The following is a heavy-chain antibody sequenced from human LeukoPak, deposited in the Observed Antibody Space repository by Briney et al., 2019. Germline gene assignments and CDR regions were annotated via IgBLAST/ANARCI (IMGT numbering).Heavy chain of an antibody. CDR3: AKDHDYYGLESY. J-gene: IGHJ4*02. CDR2: IAYDGSNK. V-gene: IGHV3-30*02. D-gene: IGHD3-10*01. CDR1: GFTFISYG. Sequence: GGSLRLSCAASGFTFISYGMHWVRQAPGKGLEWVAFIAYDGSNKYYADSVKGRFTISRDNSKNTLSLQMNSLRAEDTAVYYCAKDHDYYGLESYWGQGTLVTVSS.